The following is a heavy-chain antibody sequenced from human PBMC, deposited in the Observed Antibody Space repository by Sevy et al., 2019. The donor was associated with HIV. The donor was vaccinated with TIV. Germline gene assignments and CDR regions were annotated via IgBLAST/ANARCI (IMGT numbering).Heavy chain of an antibody. J-gene: IGHJ4*02. CDR1: GFTFSSYS. V-gene: IGHV3-21*01. Sequence: GGSLRLSCAASGFTFSSYSMNWVRQAPGKGLEWVSSISSGSSYIYYADSVKGRFTISRDNAKNSLYLQMNSLRAEDXXXXXXXXXXXXXXXXCLLYFDYWGQGTLVTVSS. CDR2: ISSGSSYI. CDR3: XXXXXXXXXXCLLYFDY.